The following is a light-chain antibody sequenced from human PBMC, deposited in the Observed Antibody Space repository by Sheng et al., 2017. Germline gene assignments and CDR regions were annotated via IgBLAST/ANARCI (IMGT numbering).Light chain of an antibody. CDR2: ASS. CDR1: QDIGSW. CDR3: QQANTLPPIT. Sequence: IQMTQSPSSLSASIGDRVTITCRASQDIGSWLAWYQQKPGKAPKILIYASSSLPPGVPARFSGSGSGTDFTLTIDSLQPEDFATYYCQQANTLPPITFGQGTRL. V-gene: IGKV1-12*01. J-gene: IGKJ5*01.